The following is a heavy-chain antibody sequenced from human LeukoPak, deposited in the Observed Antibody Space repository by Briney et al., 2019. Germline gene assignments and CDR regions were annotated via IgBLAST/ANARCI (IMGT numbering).Heavy chain of an antibody. D-gene: IGHD3-9*01. CDR1: GGSISSYY. J-gene: IGHJ6*02. Sequence: SETLSLTCTVSGGSISSYYWSWIRQPPGKGLEWIGYIYYSGSTNYNPSLKSRVTISVDTSKNQFSLKLSSVTAADTAVYYCAARPLRYSYGHYYGMDVWGQGTTVTVSS. CDR2: IYYSGST. CDR3: AARPLRYSYGHYYGMDV. V-gene: IGHV4-59*08.